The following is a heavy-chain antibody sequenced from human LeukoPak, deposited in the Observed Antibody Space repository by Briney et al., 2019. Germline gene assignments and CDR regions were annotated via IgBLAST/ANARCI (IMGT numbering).Heavy chain of an antibody. D-gene: IGHD2-15*01. CDR1: GFTFSSYA. V-gene: IGHV3-23*01. CDR3: AKDGPRGHLLIHVFDY. Sequence: GGSLRLSCAASGFTFSSYAMSWVRQAPGKGLEWVSAISGSGGSTYYADSVKGRFTISRDNSKNTLYLQMNSLRAEDTAVYYCAKDGPRGHLLIHVFDYWGQGTLVTVSS. CDR2: ISGSGGST. J-gene: IGHJ4*02.